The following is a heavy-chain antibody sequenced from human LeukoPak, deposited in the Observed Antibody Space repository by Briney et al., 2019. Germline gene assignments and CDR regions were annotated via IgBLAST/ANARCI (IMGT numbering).Heavy chain of an antibody. Sequence: GRSLRLSCAASGFTFDDYAMHWVRQAPGKGLEWVSGISWNSGSIGYADSVKGRLTISRDNAKNSLYLQMNSLRVEDTAVYYCARDGAPDAHCSSSSCAIRWGQGTLVTVSS. D-gene: IGHD2-2*01. J-gene: IGHJ4*02. CDR3: ARDGAPDAHCSSSSCAIR. CDR2: ISWNSGSI. CDR1: GFTFDDYA. V-gene: IGHV3-9*01.